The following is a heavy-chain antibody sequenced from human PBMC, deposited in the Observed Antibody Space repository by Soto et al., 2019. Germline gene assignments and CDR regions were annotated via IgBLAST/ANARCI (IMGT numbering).Heavy chain of an antibody. V-gene: IGHV3-73*01. CDR3: SRQATDFWSGKPQYYMGV. CDR2: IRRKGNNYAT. CDR1: GFTLSDSA. D-gene: IGHD3-3*01. J-gene: IGHJ6*03. Sequence: EVQLVESGGGLVQPGGSLKLYCAASGFTLSDSAIHWVRQASGKGLEWVGRIRRKGNNYATTYGASLKGRFTISRDDSKNMAYLQMNRLNTDDAAVYYCSRQATDFWSGKPQYYMGVWGKGTTVTVSS.